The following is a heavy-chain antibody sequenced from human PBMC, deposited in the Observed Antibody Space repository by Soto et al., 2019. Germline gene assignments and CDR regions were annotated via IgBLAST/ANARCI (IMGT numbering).Heavy chain of an antibody. V-gene: IGHV3-15*01. D-gene: IGHD6-13*01. CDR3: TTDLLAAVEDPSYFDY. J-gene: IGHJ4*02. Sequence: EVQLVESGGGLVKPGGSLRLSCAVSGFTFSNAWMSWVRQAPGKGLEWVGRIKSKTDGGTTDYAAPVKGRFTISRDDSKNTLYLQMNSLKTEDTAVYYCTTDLLAAVEDPSYFDYWGQGTLVTVSS. CDR1: GFTFSNAW. CDR2: IKSKTDGGTT.